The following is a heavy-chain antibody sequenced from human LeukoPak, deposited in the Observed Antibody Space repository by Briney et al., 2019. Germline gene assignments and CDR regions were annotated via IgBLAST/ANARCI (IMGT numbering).Heavy chain of an antibody. D-gene: IGHD7-27*01. CDR2: ISYSGTN. CDR3: ASLGTLRS. CDR1: GGSVSSSTYY. V-gene: IGHV4-39*01. Sequence: PSETLSLTCTVSGGSVSSSTYYWRWIRQPPGKGLGWIGSISYSGTNYNNPSLKSRVSISIDTSKNQFSGKLTSVSAADTAMDYSASLGTLRSWGQGTLVTVSS. J-gene: IGHJ5*02.